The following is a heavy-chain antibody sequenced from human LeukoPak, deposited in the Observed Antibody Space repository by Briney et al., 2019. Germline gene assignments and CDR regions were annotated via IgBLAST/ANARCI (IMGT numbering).Heavy chain of an antibody. Sequence: SETLSLTCSVSGGSMNTHYWNWIRQPAGKGLEWIGRIYTSGSTNHNPSLKSRVIMSLDTSKSQFSLSLSSVTAADTAVYYCARRIAVAALDYWGQGTLVTVSS. CDR1: GGSMNTHY. CDR2: IYTSGST. V-gene: IGHV4-4*07. J-gene: IGHJ4*02. D-gene: IGHD6-19*01. CDR3: ARRIAVAALDY.